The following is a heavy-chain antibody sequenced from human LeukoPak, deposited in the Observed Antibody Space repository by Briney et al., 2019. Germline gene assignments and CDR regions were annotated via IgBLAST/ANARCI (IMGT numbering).Heavy chain of an antibody. V-gene: IGHV3-48*04. Sequence: GGSLRLSCAASGFTFSLHSMNWVRQAPGKGLEWISYISSGSRSIYYADSVTGRFTISRDNAKNSMYLQMNSLRAEDTAVYYCARDRVLGCLDFWGQGTLVTVSS. CDR3: ARDRVLGCLDF. CDR1: GFTFSLHS. D-gene: IGHD3-16*01. CDR2: ISSGSRSI. J-gene: IGHJ4*02.